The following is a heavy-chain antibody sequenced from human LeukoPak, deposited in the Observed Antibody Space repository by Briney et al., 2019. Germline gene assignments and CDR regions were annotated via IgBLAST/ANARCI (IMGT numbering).Heavy chain of an antibody. Sequence: SETLSLTCTVSGGSISSHYWSWIRQPPGKGLEWIGYIYYSGSTNYNPSLKSRVTISVDTSKNQFSLKLSSVTAADTAVYYCAREATGYSSGWSPLYNWFDPWGQGPLVTVSS. D-gene: IGHD6-19*01. CDR1: GGSISSHY. CDR2: IYYSGST. CDR3: AREATGYSSGWSPLYNWFDP. V-gene: IGHV4-59*11. J-gene: IGHJ5*02.